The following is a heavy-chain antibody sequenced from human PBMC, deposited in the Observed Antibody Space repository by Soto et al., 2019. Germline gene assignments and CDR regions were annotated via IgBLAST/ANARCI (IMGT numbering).Heavy chain of an antibody. J-gene: IGHJ6*02. CDR1: GGSISSSNW. CDR2: IYHSGST. Sequence: SETLSLTCAVSGGSISSSNWWSWVRQPPGKGLEWIGEIYHSGSTNYNPSLKSRVTISVDKSKNQFSLKLSSVTAADTAVYYCARAVNDYGDYYGMDVWGRGTTVTVSS. D-gene: IGHD4-17*01. V-gene: IGHV4-4*02. CDR3: ARAVNDYGDYYGMDV.